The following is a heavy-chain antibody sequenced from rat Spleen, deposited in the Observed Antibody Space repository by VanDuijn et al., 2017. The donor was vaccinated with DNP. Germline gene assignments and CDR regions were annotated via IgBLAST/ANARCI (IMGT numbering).Heavy chain of an antibody. CDR3: ARWGDYFDY. CDR1: GYSITSSYR. CDR2: LNSAGST. J-gene: IGHJ2*01. V-gene: IGHV3-3*01. Sequence: EVQLQESGPGLVKPSQSLSLTCSVTGYSITSSYRWSWIRKFSGNKLEWMGSLNSAGSTNYNPSLKSRISITRDTSKNQFFLQLSSVTTEDTATYYCARWGDYFDYWGQGVMVTVSS.